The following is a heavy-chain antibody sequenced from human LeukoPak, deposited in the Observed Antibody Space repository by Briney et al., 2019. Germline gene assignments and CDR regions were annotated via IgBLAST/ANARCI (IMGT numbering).Heavy chain of an antibody. CDR3: ARVGYCSSTSWSGDY. D-gene: IGHD2-2*01. V-gene: IGHV1-2*02. CDR1: GYTFTGYY. Sequence: ASVKVSCKASGYTFTGYYMHWVRQAPGQGLEWMGWFNPNSGGTNYAQKFQGRVTITRDTSISTAYMELSRLRSDDTAVYYCARVGYCSSTSWSGDYWGQGTLVTVSS. J-gene: IGHJ4*02. CDR2: FNPNSGGT.